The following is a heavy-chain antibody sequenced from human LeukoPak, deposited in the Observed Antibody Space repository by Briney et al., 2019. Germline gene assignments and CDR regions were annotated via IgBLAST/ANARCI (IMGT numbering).Heavy chain of an antibody. Sequence: GGSLRLSCATSGFTFSKSWMSWVRQAPGKGLEWLAVASTDEISQMYADSVKGRFIISRDTSRNTLNLQMNNLTPEDTAVYYCAAFIATKLDNWGQGILVSVSS. D-gene: IGHD2-15*01. J-gene: IGHJ4*02. V-gene: IGHV3-30*03. CDR3: AAFIATKLDN. CDR2: ASTDEISQ. CDR1: GFTFSKSW.